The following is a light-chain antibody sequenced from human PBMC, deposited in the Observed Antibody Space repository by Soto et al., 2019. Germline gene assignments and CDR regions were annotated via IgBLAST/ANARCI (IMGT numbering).Light chain of an antibody. J-gene: IGKJ1*01. V-gene: IGKV3-20*01. Sequence: EIEMTQSPATLSVSPEERATLSCRASQSIGSSYLAWYQQKPGQAPRLLIYGASTRATGIPDRFSGSGSGADFTLTISRLEPEDFAVYYCQQYGSSRWTFGQGTKV. CDR2: GAS. CDR3: QQYGSSRWT. CDR1: QSIGSSY.